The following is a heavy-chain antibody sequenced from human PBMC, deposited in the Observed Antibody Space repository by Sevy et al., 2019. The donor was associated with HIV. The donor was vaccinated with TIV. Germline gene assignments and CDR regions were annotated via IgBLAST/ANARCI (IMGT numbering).Heavy chain of an antibody. Sequence: ASVKVSCKASGYTFSXYYLHWLRQAPGQGLEWMGWINTKSXGTNYAQKFQGRVTMTRDTSITTAYMELSGLQSDXTAVYYCARDQLEAAPIYIGGNWXDPWGQGTLVTVSS. CDR1: GYTFSXYY. J-gene: IGHJ5*02. CDR2: INTKSXGT. D-gene: IGHD6-13*01. V-gene: IGHV1-2*02. CDR3: ARDQLEAAPIYIGGNWXDP.